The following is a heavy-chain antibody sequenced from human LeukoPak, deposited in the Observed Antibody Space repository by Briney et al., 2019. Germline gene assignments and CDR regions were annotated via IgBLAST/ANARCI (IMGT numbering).Heavy chain of an antibody. V-gene: IGHV3-43*02. CDR1: GFTFDDYA. J-gene: IGHJ4*02. CDR3: TKDSSGSYEN. Sequence: PGGSLRLSCATSGFTFDDYAFHWVRQVPGKGLEWVSLISRDGGTTSYGDSVKGRFTISRDNSKNSLYMEMNSLKTEDSALYYCTKDSSGSYENWGQGTLVTVSS. D-gene: IGHD3-10*01. CDR2: ISRDGGTT.